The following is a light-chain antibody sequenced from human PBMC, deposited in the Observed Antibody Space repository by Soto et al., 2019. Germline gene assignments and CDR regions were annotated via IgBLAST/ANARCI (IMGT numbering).Light chain of an antibody. CDR2: AAS. V-gene: IGKV1-17*01. J-gene: IGKJ5*01. CDR1: QCIGNG. Sequence: DLQMHQSPSSLAAYVGDRVTITCRASQCIGNGLSWFQQKPGKAPNRLIYAASTLQSGVPSRFSGSGYGTEFTLTISCLQPEDFATSACLRHNDYTITFGQGTRLEIK. CDR3: LRHNDYTIT.